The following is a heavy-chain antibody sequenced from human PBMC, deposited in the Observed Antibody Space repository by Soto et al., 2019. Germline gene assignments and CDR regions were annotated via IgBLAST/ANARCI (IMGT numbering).Heavy chain of an antibody. CDR1: GYTFVSHG. D-gene: IGHD2-2*01. J-gene: IGHJ6*02. CDR2: ISAKNGNT. CDR3: ARVTSSIVVVPDYGMDV. Sequence: ASVKVSCKASGYTFVSHGVNWVRQAPGQGLEWMGWISAKNGNTKFAQKFQGRVTMTTDTSTSTAYMELRSLRSDDTAVCYCARVTSSIVVVPDYGMDVWGQGTTVTVSS. V-gene: IGHV1-18*04.